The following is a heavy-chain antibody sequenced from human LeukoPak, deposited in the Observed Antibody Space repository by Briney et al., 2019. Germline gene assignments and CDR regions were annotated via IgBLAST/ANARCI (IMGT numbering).Heavy chain of an antibody. CDR2: IIPIFGTA. D-gene: IGHD3-10*01. V-gene: IGHV1-69*01. CDR1: GGTFSSYA. CDR3: ARSSYSYGSGSYLYYFDY. J-gene: IGHJ4*02. Sequence: SVKVSCKASGGTFSSYAISWVRQAPGQGLEWMGGIIPIFGTANYAQKFQGRVTITADESTSTAYMELSSLRSEDTAVYYCARSSYSYGSGSYLYYFDYWGQGTLVTVSS.